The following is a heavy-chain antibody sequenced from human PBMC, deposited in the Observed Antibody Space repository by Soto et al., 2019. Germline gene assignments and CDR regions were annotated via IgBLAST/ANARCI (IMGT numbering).Heavy chain of an antibody. J-gene: IGHJ3*01. CDR1: GFSFSSYG. CDR2: INEDESEK. CDR3: ARDTNYYDGSDYYDVFDV. V-gene: IGHV3-7*03. D-gene: IGHD3-22*01. Sequence: GVSLILSCSTSGFSFSSYGIHWVRPAPGKGLEWVANINEDESEKNYVDSVKGRFSISRDNAQNSLHLQMNSLRAEDTAVYYCARDTNYYDGSDYYDVFDVWGQGTMVTVSS.